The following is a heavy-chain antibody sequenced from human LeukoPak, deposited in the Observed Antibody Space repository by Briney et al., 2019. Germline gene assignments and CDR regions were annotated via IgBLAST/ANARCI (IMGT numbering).Heavy chain of an antibody. CDR2: IYYSGST. CDR1: GGSISSSSYY. V-gene: IGHV4-39*07. Sequence: SETLSLTCTVSGGSISSSSYYWGWLRQPPGEGLEWVGSIYYSGSTYYNPSLKRPVPISVYKYKNPFSLKRSSVTAADKAVYNCARGPSRDDAFDMWGRGTMVTVSS. J-gene: IGHJ3*02. D-gene: IGHD5-24*01. CDR3: ARGPSRDDAFDM.